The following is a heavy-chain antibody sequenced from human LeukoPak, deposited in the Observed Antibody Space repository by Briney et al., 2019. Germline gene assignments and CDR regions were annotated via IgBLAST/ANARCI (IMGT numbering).Heavy chain of an antibody. Sequence: ASVKVSCKATGDTFSSYTSIGVRRGPGQGLEWMGRIIPILGIANYAQKFQGRVTITADKSTSTAYMELSSLRSEDTAVYYCAREGNWGQGTLVTVSS. D-gene: IGHD3-10*01. CDR3: AREGN. CDR2: IIPILGIA. V-gene: IGHV1-69*04. CDR1: GDTFSSYT. J-gene: IGHJ4*02.